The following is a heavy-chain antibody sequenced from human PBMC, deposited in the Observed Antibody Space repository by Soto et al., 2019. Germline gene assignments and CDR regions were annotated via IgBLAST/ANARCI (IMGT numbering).Heavy chain of an antibody. J-gene: IGHJ4*02. V-gene: IGHV3-72*01. CDR2: TKDKAASYTT. CDR1: VFTLSDHF. D-gene: IGHD4-4*01. CDR3: VTLQFSRWFY. Sequence: RGSLIVSCVPSVFTLSDHFMPWVRQAPGKGLEWVGRTKDKAASYTTDYAASVNGRFTISRDDSKNSLYLQMNSLKTDDTAMYYCVTLQFSRWFYWGLGTLVTVSS.